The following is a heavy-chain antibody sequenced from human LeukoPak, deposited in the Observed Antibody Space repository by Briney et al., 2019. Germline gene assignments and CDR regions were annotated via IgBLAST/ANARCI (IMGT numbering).Heavy chain of an antibody. V-gene: IGHV4-39*01. CDR3: ARLDGDYRGRYYYYGMDV. CDR2: IYYSGST. D-gene: IGHD4-17*01. CDR1: GGSISSSSYY. Sequence: PSETLFLTCTVSGGSISSSSYYWGWIRQPPGKGLEWIGSIYYSGSTYYNPSLKSRVTISVDTSKNQFSLKLSSVTAADAAVYYCARLDGDYRGRYYYYGMDVWGQGTTVTVSS. J-gene: IGHJ6*02.